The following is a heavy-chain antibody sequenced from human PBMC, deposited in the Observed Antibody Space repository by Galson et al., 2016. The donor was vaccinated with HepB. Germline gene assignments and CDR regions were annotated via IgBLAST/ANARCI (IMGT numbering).Heavy chain of an antibody. CDR2: IVGSCGPT. V-gene: IGHV3-23*01. Sequence: SLRLSCAAYGFTFSSYAMSWVRTDPGQGLEWVSGIVGSCGPTYYADSVKGRVTISRDNSKNTLYLQMNSLRAEDTAVFYCAKDIPITVTTFVGFDYWGQGTLVTVSS. J-gene: IGHJ4*02. CDR3: AKDIPITVTTFVGFDY. D-gene: IGHD4-17*01. CDR1: GFTFSSYA.